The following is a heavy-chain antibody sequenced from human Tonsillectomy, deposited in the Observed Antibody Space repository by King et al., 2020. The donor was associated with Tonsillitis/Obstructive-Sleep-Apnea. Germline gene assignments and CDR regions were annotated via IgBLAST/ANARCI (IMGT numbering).Heavy chain of an antibody. J-gene: IGHJ6*03. CDR2: ISWNSGSI. V-gene: IGHV3-9*01. CDR3: VKDRAVAPGYYMDV. Sequence: QLVQSGGGLVQPGRSLRLSCAASGFTFDDYAMHWVRQAPGKGLEWVSGISWNSGSIGYADTVKGRFTISRDNAKNFLYLQMNILRAEDTALYYCVKDRAVAPGYYMDVWGKGTTVTVSS. CDR1: GFTFDDYA. D-gene: IGHD6-19*01.